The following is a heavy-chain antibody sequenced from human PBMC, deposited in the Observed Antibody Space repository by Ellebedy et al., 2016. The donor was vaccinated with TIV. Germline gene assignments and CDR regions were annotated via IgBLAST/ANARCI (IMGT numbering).Heavy chain of an antibody. D-gene: IGHD6-13*01. Sequence: PGGSLRLSCAASGFTFRDFAMNWVRQAPGKGLVWVSRINSDGSSITYADSVKGRFTISRDNAKNTLYLQMNSLRAEDTAVYYCAATKPHLAAAGWFDPWGQGTLVTVSS. CDR2: INSDGSSI. CDR1: GFTFRDFA. J-gene: IGHJ5*02. V-gene: IGHV3-74*01. CDR3: AATKPHLAAAGWFDP.